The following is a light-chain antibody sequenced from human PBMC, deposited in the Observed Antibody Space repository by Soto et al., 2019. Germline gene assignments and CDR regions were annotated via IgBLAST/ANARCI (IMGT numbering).Light chain of an antibody. V-gene: IGLV3-1*01. CDR3: QAWDSSNVV. CDR2: QDS. CDR1: KLGDKY. Sequence: SYELTQPPSVSVSPGQTASITCSGDKLGDKYACWYQQKPGQFPVLVIYQDSKRPSGIPERFSGSKSGNTATLTISGTQAMDEADYYCQAWDSSNVVFGGGTKVTVL. J-gene: IGLJ2*01.